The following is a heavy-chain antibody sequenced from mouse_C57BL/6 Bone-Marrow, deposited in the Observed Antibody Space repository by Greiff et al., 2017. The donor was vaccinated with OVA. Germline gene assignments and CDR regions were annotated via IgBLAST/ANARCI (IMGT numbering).Heavy chain of an antibody. Sequence: QVQLQQPGAELVKPGASVKMSCKASGYTFTSYWITWVKQRPGQGLEWIGDIYPGSGSTNYNEKFKSKATLTVDTSSSTAYMQLSSLTSEDSAVYYCAREGITTVGRDYFDYCGQGTTLTVSS. D-gene: IGHD1-1*01. CDR3: AREGITTVGRDYFDY. J-gene: IGHJ2*01. V-gene: IGHV1-55*01. CDR1: GYTFTSYW. CDR2: IYPGSGST.